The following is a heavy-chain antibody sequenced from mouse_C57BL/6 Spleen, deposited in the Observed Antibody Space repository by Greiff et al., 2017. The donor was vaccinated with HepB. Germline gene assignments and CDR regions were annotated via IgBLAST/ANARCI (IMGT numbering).Heavy chain of an antibody. CDR1: GYTFTEYT. CDR3: ARHEEPPYYSNYGYFDY. CDR2: FYPGSGSI. Sequence: VQLQESGAELVKPGASVKLSCKASGYTFTEYTIHWVKQRSGQGLEWIGWFYPGSGSIKYNEKFKDKATLTADKSSSTVYMELSRLTSEDSAVYFCARHEEPPYYSNYGYFDYWGQGTTLTVSS. J-gene: IGHJ2*01. D-gene: IGHD2-5*01. V-gene: IGHV1-62-2*01.